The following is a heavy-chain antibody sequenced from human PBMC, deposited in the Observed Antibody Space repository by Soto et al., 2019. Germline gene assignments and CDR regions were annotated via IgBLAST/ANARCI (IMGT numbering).Heavy chain of an antibody. CDR1: GGSISSSSYD. J-gene: IGHJ4*02. Sequence: SETLSLTCIVSGGSISSSSYDWGWIRQPPGKGLEWIGSIYYSGSTWYNPSLKSRVTISIDTSKNQFSLRLSSVTAADTAVYYCAGLGRQLVRDDYWGQGTLVTVSS. D-gene: IGHD6-13*01. V-gene: IGHV4-39*01. CDR3: AGLGRQLVRDDY. CDR2: IYYSGST.